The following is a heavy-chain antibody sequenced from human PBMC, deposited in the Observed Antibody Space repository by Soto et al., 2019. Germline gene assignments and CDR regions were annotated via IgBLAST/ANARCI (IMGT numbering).Heavy chain of an antibody. CDR2: ISGSGQTT. Sequence: GGSLRLSCAASGFTFSSYSLSWLRQAPGKGLEWVSGISGSGQTTHYRDSVKGRFTISRDDSKDTMYLQMNSLRTEDTAVYYCTTDSTQTFCDGGPCYSVQTKIHDSWGQGALVTVSS. CDR3: TTDSTQTFCDGGPCYSVQTKIHDS. D-gene: IGHD2-21*02. V-gene: IGHV3-23*02. CDR1: GFTFSSYS. J-gene: IGHJ4*02.